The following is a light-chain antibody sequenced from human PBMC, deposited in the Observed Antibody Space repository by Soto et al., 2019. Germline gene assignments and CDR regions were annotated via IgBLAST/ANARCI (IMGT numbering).Light chain of an antibody. CDR1: SSDVGSYNL. V-gene: IGLV2-23*01. CDR3: CAYAGSGTPYV. CDR2: EGS. J-gene: IGLJ1*01. Sequence: QSALTQPASVSGSPGQSITISCTGASSDVGSYNLVSWYQQHPGKAPKLMIYEGSKRPSGVSKRFSGSKSDNTASLTISGVQAEDEGAYYCCAYAGSGTPYVFGTGTKLTVL.